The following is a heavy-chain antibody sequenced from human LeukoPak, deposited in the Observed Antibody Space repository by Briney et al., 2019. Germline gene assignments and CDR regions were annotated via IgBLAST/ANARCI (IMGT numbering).Heavy chain of an antibody. CDR1: GFTFSTNW. CDR3: ARDAEGYHWSGGYLDY. J-gene: IGHJ4*02. D-gene: IGHD3-3*01. V-gene: IGHV3-7*01. Sequence: QPGGSLRLSCAASGFTFSTNWMSWVRQAPGKGLEWVANIKHDGGEKYYVDSVKGRFTISRDNAKNSLYLQMNTLRAEDTAVYYCARDAEGYHWSGGYLDYWGQGTLVTVSS. CDR2: IKHDGGEK.